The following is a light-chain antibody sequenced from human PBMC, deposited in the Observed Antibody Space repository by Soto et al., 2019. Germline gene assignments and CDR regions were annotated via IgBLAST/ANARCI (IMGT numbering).Light chain of an antibody. J-gene: IGKJ1*01. V-gene: IGKV3-20*01. Sequence: IVLTQSPATRSLSPGERATLSCRASQSVSSSYLAWYQQKPGQAPRLLIYRTSNRATGIPDRFSGSGSGTDFTLTISRLEPEDFAVYWCQQDDSSPRTFGQGTKVDIK. CDR2: RTS. CDR3: QQDDSSPRT. CDR1: QSVSSSY.